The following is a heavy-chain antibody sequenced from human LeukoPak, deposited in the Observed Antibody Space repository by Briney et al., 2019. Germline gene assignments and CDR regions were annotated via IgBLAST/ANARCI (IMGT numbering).Heavy chain of an antibody. V-gene: IGHV3-7*01. CDR1: GFTFSSYW. J-gene: IGHJ4*02. D-gene: IGHD3-22*01. Sequence: GGSLRLSCAASGFTFSSYWMSWVRQAPGKGLEWVANIKQDGSEKYYVDSVKGRFTISRDNAKNSLYLQMNSLRAEDTAVYYCARAPYYYDSAPDYWGQGTLVTVSS. CDR3: ARAPYYYDSAPDY. CDR2: IKQDGSEK.